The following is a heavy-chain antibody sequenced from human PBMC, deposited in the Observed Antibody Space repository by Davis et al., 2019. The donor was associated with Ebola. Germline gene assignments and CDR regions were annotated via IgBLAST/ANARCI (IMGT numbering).Heavy chain of an antibody. CDR1: GFTFSSYA. CDR3: AKGPIAAVGWFDP. Sequence: GESLKISCAASGFTFSSYAMSWVRQAPGKGLEWVSAISGSGGSTYYADSVKGRFTISRDNSKNTLYLQMNSLRAEDTAVYYCAKGPIAAVGWFDPWGQGTLVTVSS. V-gene: IGHV3-23*01. CDR2: ISGSGGST. D-gene: IGHD6-13*01. J-gene: IGHJ5*02.